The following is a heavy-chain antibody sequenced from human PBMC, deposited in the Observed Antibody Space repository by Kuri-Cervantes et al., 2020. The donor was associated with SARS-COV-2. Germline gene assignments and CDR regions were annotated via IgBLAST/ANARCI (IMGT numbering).Heavy chain of an antibody. CDR2: ICSGGNT. CDR1: GFAVRNTY. CDR3: ARAKSPNAALVPADY. D-gene: IGHD5-18*01. V-gene: IGHV3-53*01. Sequence: GGSLRLSCAASGFAVRNTYMAWVRQAPGKGLECVSVICSGGNTYYADSVKGRFTISGDSSKNTLYLQMNSLRAEDTAVYYCARAKSPNAALVPADYWGQGTLVTVSS. J-gene: IGHJ4*02.